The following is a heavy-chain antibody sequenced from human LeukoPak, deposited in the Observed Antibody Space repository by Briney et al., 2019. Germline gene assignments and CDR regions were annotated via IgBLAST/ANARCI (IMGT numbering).Heavy chain of an antibody. Sequence: PSETLSLTCTASGGSISSYYWSWIRQPPGKGLEWIGYIYYSGSTNYNPSLKSRVTISVDTSKNQFSLKLSSVTAADTAVYYCARGGSYYEPFDYWGQGTLVTVSS. D-gene: IGHD1-26*01. CDR2: IYYSGST. CDR1: GGSISSYY. V-gene: IGHV4-59*01. CDR3: ARGGSYYEPFDY. J-gene: IGHJ4*02.